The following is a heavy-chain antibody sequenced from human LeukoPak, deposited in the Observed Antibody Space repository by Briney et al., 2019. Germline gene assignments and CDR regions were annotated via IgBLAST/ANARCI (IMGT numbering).Heavy chain of an antibody. J-gene: IGHJ6*02. CDR3: ARVGATDYYYGMDV. CDR1: GGTFSSYA. D-gene: IGHD1-26*01. V-gene: IGHV1-69*04. CDR2: IIPILGIA. Sequence: ASVKVSCKASGGTFSSYAISWVRQAPGQGLEWMGRIIPILGIANYAQKFQGRVTITADKPTSTAYMELSSLRSEDTAVYYCARVGATDYYYGMDVWGQGTTVTVSS.